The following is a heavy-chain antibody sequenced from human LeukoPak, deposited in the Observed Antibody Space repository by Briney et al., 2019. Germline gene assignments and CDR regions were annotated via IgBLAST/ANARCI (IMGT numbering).Heavy chain of an antibody. Sequence: SETLSLTCGIYGGSFSDHSWNWIRQPPGKGLEWIGEIHHSGTTEYNPSLKSRATISADRSKNQFSLNLTSVTAADTAVYYCARWGVVTQRGVHYHYSMDVWDNGTTVTVSS. D-gene: IGHD4-23*01. J-gene: IGHJ6*03. CDR3: ARWGVVTQRGVHYHYSMDV. CDR1: GGSFSDHS. V-gene: IGHV4-34*01. CDR2: IHHSGTT.